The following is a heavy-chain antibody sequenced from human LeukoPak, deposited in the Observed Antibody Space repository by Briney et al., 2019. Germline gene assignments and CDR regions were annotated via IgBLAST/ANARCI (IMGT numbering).Heavy chain of an antibody. CDR2: IKQDGSEK. CDR1: GFTFSSYW. D-gene: IGHD3-22*01. CDR3: ARGVGFYDSSGLFDY. J-gene: IGHJ4*02. V-gene: IGHV3-7*01. Sequence: PGGSLRLSCAASGFTFSSYWMSWVRQAPGKGLEWVANIKQDGSEKHYVDSVKGRFTISRDNAKNSLYLQMNSLRAEDTAVYYCARGVGFYDSSGLFDYWGQGTLVTVSS.